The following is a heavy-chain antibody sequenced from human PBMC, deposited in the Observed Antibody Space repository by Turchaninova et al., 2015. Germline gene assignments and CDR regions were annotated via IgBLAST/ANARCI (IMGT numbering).Heavy chain of an antibody. CDR2: IYYSGST. V-gene: IGHV4-31*03. D-gene: IGHD5-18*01. Sequence: QVQLQESXXGLVXPAQTXSLTXPVSXXPSSKCGYYWSWIRQHPGKGLEWIGYIYYSGSTYYNPSLKSRVTISVDTSKNQFSLKLSSVTAADTAVYYCARKPGYSYGGSFDYWGQGTLVTVSS. CDR1: XXPSSKCGYY. J-gene: IGHJ4*02. CDR3: ARKPGYSYGGSFDY.